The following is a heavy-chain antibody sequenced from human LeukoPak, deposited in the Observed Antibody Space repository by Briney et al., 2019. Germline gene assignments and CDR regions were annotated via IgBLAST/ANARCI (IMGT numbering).Heavy chain of an antibody. CDR1: GGTFSSYA. CDR3: ARARHIVVGKAFGGNHDYYGMDV. Sequence: SVKVSCKASGGTFSSYAISWVRQAPGQGLEWMGGIIPIFGTANYAQKFQGRVTITADESTSTAYMELSSLRSEDTAVYYCARARHIVVGKAFGGNHDYYGMDVWGQGTTVTVSS. D-gene: IGHD2-21*01. J-gene: IGHJ6*02. CDR2: IIPIFGTA. V-gene: IGHV1-69*13.